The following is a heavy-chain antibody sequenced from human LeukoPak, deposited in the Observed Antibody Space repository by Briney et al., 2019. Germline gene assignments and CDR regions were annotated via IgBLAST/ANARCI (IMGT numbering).Heavy chain of an antibody. CDR2: ISGSGGST. CDR3: AKGLRGFDS. D-gene: IGHD3-10*01. Sequence: GGSLRLSCAASGFTFSSYAMSWVRQAPGKGLEWVSAISGSGGSTYSADSVKGRFTISRDNSKNTLYLQMNSLRAEDTAVYFYAKGLRGFDSWGQGTRVIVSS. CDR1: GFTFSSYA. J-gene: IGHJ4*02. V-gene: IGHV3-23*01.